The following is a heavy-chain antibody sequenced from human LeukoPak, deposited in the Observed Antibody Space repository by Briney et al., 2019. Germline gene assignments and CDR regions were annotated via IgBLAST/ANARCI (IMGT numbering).Heavy chain of an antibody. CDR1: GGSISSYY. D-gene: IGHD5-24*01. J-gene: IGHJ3*02. CDR3: ARGYVDLRDGYNDAFDI. V-gene: IGHV4-59*01. Sequence: SETLSLTCTVSGGSISSYYWSWIRQPPGKGLEWIGYIYYSGSTNYNPSLKSRVTISVDTSKNQFSLKLSSVTAADTAVYYCARGYVDLRDGYNDAFDIWGQGTMVTVSS. CDR2: IYYSGST.